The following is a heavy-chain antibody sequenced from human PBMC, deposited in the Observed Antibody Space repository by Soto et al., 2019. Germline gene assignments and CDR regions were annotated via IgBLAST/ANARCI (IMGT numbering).Heavy chain of an antibody. CDR2: ISAYNGNT. V-gene: IGHV1-18*04. D-gene: IGHD2-2*03. CDR1: GYTFTSYG. J-gene: IGHJ5*02. Sequence: ASVKVSCKASGYTFTSYGISWVRQAPGQGLEWMGWISAYNGNTNYAQKLQGRVTMTTDTSTSTAYMELRSLRSDDTAVYYCARDGYCSSTSCFSWFDPWGQGTLVTVSS. CDR3: ARDGYCSSTSCFSWFDP.